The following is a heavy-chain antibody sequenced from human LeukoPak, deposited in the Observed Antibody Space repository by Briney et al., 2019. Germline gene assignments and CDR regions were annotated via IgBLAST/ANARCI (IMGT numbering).Heavy chain of an antibody. CDR3: TRDDGYNRFYI. J-gene: IGHJ3*02. V-gene: IGHV3-48*03. CDR2: ISSSGSTI. CDR1: GFTFSSYE. D-gene: IGHD5-24*01. Sequence: PGGSLRLSCAASGFTFSSYEMNWVRQAPGKGLEWVSYISSSGSTIYYADSVRGRFTISRDNTRNLLYLQMNSLRADDTAVYYCTRDDGYNRFYIWGQGTMVSVSS.